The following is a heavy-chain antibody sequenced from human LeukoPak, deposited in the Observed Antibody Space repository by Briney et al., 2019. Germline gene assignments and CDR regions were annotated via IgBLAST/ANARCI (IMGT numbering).Heavy chain of an antibody. CDR2: IGASGDVT. CDR3: AKSLFTSATGTGRAFHI. J-gene: IGHJ3*02. Sequence: GGSLRLSCAASGLSFSAYPMGWVRQAPGKGLQWLSGIGASGDVTFHADRVKGRFAISRDNSKNTLYLQMTGLRAGDTAEYYCAKSLFTSATGTGRAFHIWGQGTMVTGSS. V-gene: IGHV3-23*01. D-gene: IGHD1-1*01. CDR1: GLSFSAYP.